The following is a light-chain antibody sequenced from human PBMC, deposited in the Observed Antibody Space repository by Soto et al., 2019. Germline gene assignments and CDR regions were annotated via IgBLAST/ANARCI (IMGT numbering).Light chain of an antibody. CDR2: DAS. J-gene: IGKJ2*01. Sequence: EVVLTQSPGTLSLSPGQRVTLSCRASQSVRSSQLAWYQHRPGQAPRLLIYDASSRATGIPDRFSGSGSGTDFTLTISRLEPEDFAVYYCQQYGSSWYTFGQGTKLEIK. V-gene: IGKV3-20*01. CDR1: QSVRSSQ. CDR3: QQYGSSWYT.